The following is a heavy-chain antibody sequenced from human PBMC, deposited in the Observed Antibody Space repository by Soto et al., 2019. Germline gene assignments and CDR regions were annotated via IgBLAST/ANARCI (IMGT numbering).Heavy chain of an antibody. CDR3: ARDGGYSYGHKIDY. J-gene: IGHJ4*02. CDR2: IWNDGSNK. D-gene: IGHD5-18*01. Sequence: QVQLVESGGGVVQPGRSLRLSGTVSGFTFSSYTMHWVRQAPGKGLKWVALIWNDGSNKYYADSVKGRFTISRDNSKNTLFLQMNSLRAEDTAVFYCARDGGYSYGHKIDYWGQGTLVTVSS. V-gene: IGHV3-33*01. CDR1: GFTFSSYT.